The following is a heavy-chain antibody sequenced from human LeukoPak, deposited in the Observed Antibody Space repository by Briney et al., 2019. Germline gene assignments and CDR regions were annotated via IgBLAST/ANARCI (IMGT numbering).Heavy chain of an antibody. V-gene: IGHV3-48*04. D-gene: IGHD6-13*01. CDR2: ISSSISTT. CDR1: GFTFSSYS. Sequence: GSLRLSCAASGFTFSSYSMIWVRQAPGKGLEWVSYISSSISTTYYADSVKGRFTISRDNAKNSLYLQMSSLRAEDTAVYYCAGVSAAAGTGDYWGQGTLVTVSS. J-gene: IGHJ4*02. CDR3: AGVSAAAGTGDY.